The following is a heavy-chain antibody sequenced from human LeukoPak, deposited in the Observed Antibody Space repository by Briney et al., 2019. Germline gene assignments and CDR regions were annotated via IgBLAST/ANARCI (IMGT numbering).Heavy chain of an antibody. CDR2: INPNSDDT. J-gene: IGHJ6*02. CDR3: ARDGAVLWFGELNSAYGMDV. D-gene: IGHD3-10*01. V-gene: IGHV1-2*02. CDR1: GYTFNSHY. Sequence: ASVKVSCKASGYTFNSHYVHWVRQAPGQGPEWMGWINPNSDDTNYAQKFQDRVTMTRDTSISTVYMELSRLRSDDTAVYYCARDGAVLWFGELNSAYGMDVWGQGTTVTVSS.